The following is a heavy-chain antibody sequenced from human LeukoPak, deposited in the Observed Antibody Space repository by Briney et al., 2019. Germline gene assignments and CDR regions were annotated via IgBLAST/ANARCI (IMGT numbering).Heavy chain of an antibody. Sequence: GGSLRLSCAASGFTFSSYAMHWFRQAPGKGLEWLAVISYDGSNKYYADSVKGRFTISRDNSKNTLYLKMNSLRAEDTAVYYCARNRPTLSIVVVVADYWGQGTLVNVSS. D-gene: IGHD2-15*01. CDR2: ISYDGSNK. J-gene: IGHJ4*02. V-gene: IGHV3-30*04. CDR3: ARNRPTLSIVVVVADY. CDR1: GFTFSSYA.